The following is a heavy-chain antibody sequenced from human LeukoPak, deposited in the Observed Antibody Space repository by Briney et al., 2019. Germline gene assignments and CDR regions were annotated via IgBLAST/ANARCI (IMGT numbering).Heavy chain of an antibody. CDR1: GFSLSNHA. CDR2: ISGSGAIT. V-gene: IGHV3-23*01. D-gene: IGHD3-10*01. CDR3: VKDRVDGSGSQFDS. J-gene: IGHJ4*02. Sequence: PGGSLRLSCAASGFSLSNHAMIWVRQAPGKGLEWVSSISGSGAITYYADSVKGRFTISRDNAMDTLYLQMNSLRADDTAVYYCVKDRVDGSGSQFDSWGQGSLVIVSS.